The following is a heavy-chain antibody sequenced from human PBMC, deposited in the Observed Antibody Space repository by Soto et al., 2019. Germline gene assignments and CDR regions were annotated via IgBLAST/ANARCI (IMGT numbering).Heavy chain of an antibody. Sequence: PGESLKISCKGSGYSFTSYWISWVRQMPGKGLEWMGRIDPSDSYTNYSPSFQGHVTISADKSISTAYLQWSSLKASDTAMYYCARHIVVVPAAIRDNNWFDPWGQGTLVTV. CDR1: GYSFTSYW. D-gene: IGHD2-2*01. CDR3: ARHIVVVPAAIRDNNWFDP. V-gene: IGHV5-10-1*01. CDR2: IDPSDSYT. J-gene: IGHJ5*02.